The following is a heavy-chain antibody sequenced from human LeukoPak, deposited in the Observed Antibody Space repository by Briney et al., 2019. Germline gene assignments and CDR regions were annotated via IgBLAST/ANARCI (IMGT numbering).Heavy chain of an antibody. CDR1: GFTFSNAW. CDR3: TTGYCSGGTCYSFSY. J-gene: IGHJ4*02. Sequence: GGSLRLSCAASGFTFSNAWMSWVRQAPGKGLEWVGRIKSKTSGGTTDYAAPVKGRFIISRDDSKNTLYLQMNSLKTEDTAVYFCTTGYCSGGTCYSFSYWGQGTLVTVSS. CDR2: IKSKTSGGTT. V-gene: IGHV3-15*01. D-gene: IGHD2-15*01.